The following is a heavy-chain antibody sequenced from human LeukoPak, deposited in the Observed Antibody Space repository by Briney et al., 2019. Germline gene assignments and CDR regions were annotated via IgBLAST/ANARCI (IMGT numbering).Heavy chain of an antibody. CDR2: IYNSGTT. CDR3: ARGGSPPEALGDAFDI. V-gene: IGHV4-59*11. J-gene: IGHJ3*02. CDR1: GGSISSHF. D-gene: IGHD1-26*01. Sequence: SETLSLTCTVSGGSISSHFWSWIRQPPGKGLEWIGNIYNSGTTNYNPSLKSGVTISVDTSKNQLSLQLTSVTAADTAVYYCARGGSPPEALGDAFDIWGQGTMVTVSS.